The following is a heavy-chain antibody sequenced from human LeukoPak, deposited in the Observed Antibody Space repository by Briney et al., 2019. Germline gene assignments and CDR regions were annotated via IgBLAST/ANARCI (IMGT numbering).Heavy chain of an antibody. CDR3: ARVVVGAAGGREFDH. CDR2: IHPYSGNT. CDR1: GYTFINYD. Sequence: ASVKVSCKASGYTFINYDINWVRQATGQGLEWMGWIHPYSGNTGYAQMFQGRVTVTRDTSISTVYMELSDLRSDDTAVYYSARVVVGAAGGREFDHWGQGTLVTVSS. J-gene: IGHJ4*02. D-gene: IGHD6-13*01. V-gene: IGHV1-8*02.